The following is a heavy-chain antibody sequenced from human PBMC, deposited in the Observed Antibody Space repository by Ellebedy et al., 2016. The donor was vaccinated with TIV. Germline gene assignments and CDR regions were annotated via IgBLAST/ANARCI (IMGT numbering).Heavy chain of an antibody. J-gene: IGHJ4*02. CDR1: GFTFSSYA. D-gene: IGHD1-26*01. CDR2: ISGSGGST. Sequence: GGSLRLXCAASGFTFSSYAMSWVRQAPGKGLEWVSAISGSGGSTYYADSVKGRFTISRDNSKNTLYLQMNSLRAEDTAVYYCAKDRSGSYRGGDYWGQGTLVTVSS. CDR3: AKDRSGSYRGGDY. V-gene: IGHV3-23*01.